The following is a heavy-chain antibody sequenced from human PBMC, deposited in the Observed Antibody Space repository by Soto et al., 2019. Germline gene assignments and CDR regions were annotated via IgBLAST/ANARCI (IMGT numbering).Heavy chain of an antibody. CDR2: TYYRSKWYS. V-gene: IGHV6-1*01. Sequence: TQTLSLTCAISGDSVSSNLVTWNWIRQSPSRGLEWLGRTYYRSKWYSDYAVSVESRVTINPDTSKNQFSLQMNSVTPEDTAVYYCGRLIGNSWLDSWGQGTLVTGSS. J-gene: IGHJ5*01. CDR1: GDSVSSNLVT. CDR3: GRLIGNSWLDS. D-gene: IGHD2-8*01.